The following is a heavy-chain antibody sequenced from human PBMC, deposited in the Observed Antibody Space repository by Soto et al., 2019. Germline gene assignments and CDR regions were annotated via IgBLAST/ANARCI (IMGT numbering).Heavy chain of an antibody. D-gene: IGHD4-17*01. V-gene: IGHV2-70*01. Sequence: SGPTLVNPTQTLTLTCTFSGFSLSTSGVGVGWIRQPPGKALEWLALIYWDDDKYYSTSLKTRLTISKDTSKNQVVLTMTNMDPVDTATYYCARNDYLGGRDYYYYGMDVWGQGTTVTVSS. CDR2: IYWDDDK. CDR3: ARNDYLGGRDYYYYGMDV. J-gene: IGHJ6*02. CDR1: GFSLSTSGVG.